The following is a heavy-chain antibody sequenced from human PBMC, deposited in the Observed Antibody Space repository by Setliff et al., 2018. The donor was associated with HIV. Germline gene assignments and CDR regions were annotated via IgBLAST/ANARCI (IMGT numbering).Heavy chain of an antibody. CDR3: ARGRFIQRPDY. Sequence: SETLSLTCIVSGASISFDTWSWTRPPPGKGLQWIGFIYYTGTTNYNPSLKTRVTISVDTSKNQFSLKLSAVTAADTAVYYCARGRFIQRPDYWGQGTLVTVSS. V-gene: IGHV4-59*01. J-gene: IGHJ4*02. D-gene: IGHD5-18*01. CDR2: IYYTGTT. CDR1: GASISFDT.